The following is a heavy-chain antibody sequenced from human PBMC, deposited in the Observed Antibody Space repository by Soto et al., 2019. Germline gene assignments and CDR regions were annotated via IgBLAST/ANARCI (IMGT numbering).Heavy chain of an antibody. CDR3: AGQQVGASDY. J-gene: IGHJ4*02. D-gene: IGHD2-15*01. V-gene: IGHV1-8*01. CDR2: MNPNSGNT. CDR1: GYTFTSYD. Sequence: QVQLVQSGAEVKKPGASVKVSCKASGYTFTSYDINWVRQATGQVLDGMSWMNPNSGNTGYAQKFQGKVTMTRNTSISTASMELSSLRYEETAVYYSAGQQVGASDYWGQGTLVTVSS.